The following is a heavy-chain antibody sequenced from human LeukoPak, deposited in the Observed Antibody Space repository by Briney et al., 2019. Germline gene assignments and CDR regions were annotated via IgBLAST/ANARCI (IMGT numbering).Heavy chain of an antibody. V-gene: IGHV4-59*12. D-gene: IGHD1-1*01. CDR1: GGSITGYS. Sequence: SETLSLTCTVSGGSITGYSWSWIRQPPGKGLEWIGYIYDSGSTNYNPSLKSRVTNSVDTSKNQFSLRLSSVTAADTAVYYCARDLLSGNWVYFQHWGQLTLVTVSS. CDR3: ARDLLSGNWVYFQH. CDR2: IYDSGST. J-gene: IGHJ1*01.